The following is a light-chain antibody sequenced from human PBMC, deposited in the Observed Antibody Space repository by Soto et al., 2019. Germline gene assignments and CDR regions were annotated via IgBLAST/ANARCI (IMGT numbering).Light chain of an antibody. CDR2: GTS. V-gene: IGKV3-15*01. CDR1: QSVGSN. CDR3: LQFNNWPRT. J-gene: IGKJ1*01. Sequence: EIVMTQSPATLSVSPGERATLSFRASQSVGSNLAWYQQKPGQAPRLLIYGTSTRATGIPARFSGSGSGTEFTLTISSLQSEDFAVYYCLQFNNWPRTFGQGTKVDI.